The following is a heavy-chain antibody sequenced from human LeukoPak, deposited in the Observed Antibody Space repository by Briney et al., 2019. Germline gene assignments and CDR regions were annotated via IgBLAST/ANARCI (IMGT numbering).Heavy chain of an antibody. CDR2: IKQAGSEK. CDR3: ARDYGEYYYDSSGYYGGFDY. J-gene: IGHJ4*02. Sequence: GGSLRLSCAASGFTFTTYRMSWVRQAPGKGLEWVANIKQAGSEKHYVDSVKGRFTISRDNAKNSLYLQMNSLRAEDTAVYYCARDYGEYYYDSSGYYGGFDYWGQGTLVTVSS. V-gene: IGHV3-7*01. CDR1: GFTFTTYR. D-gene: IGHD3-22*01.